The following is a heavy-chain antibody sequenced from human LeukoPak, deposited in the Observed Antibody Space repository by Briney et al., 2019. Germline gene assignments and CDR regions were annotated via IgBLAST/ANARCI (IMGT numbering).Heavy chain of an antibody. J-gene: IGHJ4*02. D-gene: IGHD1-26*01. Sequence: GGSLRLSCAASGFTFSSYSMHWVRQAPGKGLEWVAFIRYDGSNKYYADSVKSRFTISRDNSKNTLYLQMNSLRAEDTAVYYCAVDGPMGASGGYFDYWGQGTLVTVSS. CDR2: IRYDGSNK. CDR1: GFTFSSYS. CDR3: AVDGPMGASGGYFDY. V-gene: IGHV3-30*02.